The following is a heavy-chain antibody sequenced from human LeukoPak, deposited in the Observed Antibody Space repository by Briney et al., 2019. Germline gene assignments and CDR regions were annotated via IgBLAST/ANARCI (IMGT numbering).Heavy chain of an antibody. CDR2: FDPEDGET. CDR1: GYTLTELS. CDR3: ATELCSGGSCYPDAFDI. D-gene: IGHD2-15*01. V-gene: IGHV1-24*01. J-gene: IGHJ3*02. Sequence: ASVKVSCKVSGYTLTELSMHWVRQAPGKGLEWMGGFDPEDGETIYVQKFQGRVTMTEDTSTDTAYMELSSLRSEDTAVYYCATELCSGGSCYPDAFDIWGQGTMVTVSS.